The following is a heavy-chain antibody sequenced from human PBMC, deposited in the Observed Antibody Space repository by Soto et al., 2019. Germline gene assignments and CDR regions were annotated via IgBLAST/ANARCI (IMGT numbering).Heavy chain of an antibody. CDR2: FRGRGGST. Sequence: GGSRRLSCAASDFTLSSYALGWAGQAPGKGLEGVSAFRGRGGSTCNADPVKGRFTISRDNSKTPLYLQINSLRAEDTAVYYCAKEGGYYGSGSYPPDNWFDPWGQGTLVTVSS. D-gene: IGHD3-10*01. V-gene: IGHV3-23*01. J-gene: IGHJ5*02. CDR1: DFTLSSYA. CDR3: AKEGGYYGSGSYPPDNWFDP.